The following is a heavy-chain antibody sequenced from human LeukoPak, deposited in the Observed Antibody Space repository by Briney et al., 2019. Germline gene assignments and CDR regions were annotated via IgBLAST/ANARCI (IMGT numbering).Heavy chain of an antibody. CDR2: ISSSSTI. CDR3: ARDSSDVRDDYGDF. V-gene: IGHV3-48*02. CDR1: GFTFSSYS. J-gene: IGHJ4*02. Sequence: GGSLRLSCAASGFTFSSYSMNWVRQAPGKGLEWVSYISSSSTIYYADSVKGRFTISRDNAKNSLYLQMNSLRDEDTAVYYCARDSSDVRDDYGDFWGQGTLVAVPS. D-gene: IGHD3-10*01.